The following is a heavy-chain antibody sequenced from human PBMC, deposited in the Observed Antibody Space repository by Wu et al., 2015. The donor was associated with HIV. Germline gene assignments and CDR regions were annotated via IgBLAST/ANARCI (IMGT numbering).Heavy chain of an antibody. CDR1: GYTFTSYY. CDR3: ARGYYYDTNSGSRFDP. J-gene: IGHJ5*02. D-gene: IGHD3-22*01. CDR2: INPSGGYT. V-gene: IGHV1-46*01. Sequence: QVQLVRSGAEVKKPGASVKLSCKTSGYTFTSYYIHWVRQAPGQGLEWMGIINPSGGYTNYAPKFQGRITMTRDTSTTTVYMDLSSLRSEDTAFYYCARGYYYDTNSGSRFDPWGQGTLVTVSS.